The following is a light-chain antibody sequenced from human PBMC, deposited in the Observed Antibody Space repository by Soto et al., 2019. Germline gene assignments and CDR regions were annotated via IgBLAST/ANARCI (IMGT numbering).Light chain of an antibody. CDR2: GKN. J-gene: IGLJ1*01. CDR3: QSYATGLSVLYV. CDR1: SSNIGAGYD. Sequence: QSALTQPPSVSGAPGQRVTISCTGSSSNIGAGYDVHWYQQLPGTAPKLLIYGKNNRPSGVPDRISGSKSGTSASLAVTGLQAEDEADYYCQSYATGLSVLYVFGTGTKVTVL. V-gene: IGLV1-40*01.